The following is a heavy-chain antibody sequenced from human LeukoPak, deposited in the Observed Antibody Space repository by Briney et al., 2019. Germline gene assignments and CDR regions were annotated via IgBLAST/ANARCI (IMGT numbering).Heavy chain of an antibody. J-gene: IGHJ4*02. D-gene: IGHD3-22*01. Sequence: SQTLSLTCAISGDSVSSNIAAWNWIRQSPSRGLEWLGRTYYRSKWYNDYAVSVKSRITINPDTSKNQFSLQLNSVTPEDTAVYYCARLYDSSGYRTLYFDYWGQGTLVTVSS. CDR3: ARLYDSSGYRTLYFDY. V-gene: IGHV6-1*01. CDR1: GDSVSSNIAA. CDR2: TYYRSKWYN.